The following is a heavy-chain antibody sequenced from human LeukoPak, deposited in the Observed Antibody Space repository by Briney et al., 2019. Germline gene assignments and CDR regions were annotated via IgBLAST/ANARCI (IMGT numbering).Heavy chain of an antibody. D-gene: IGHD6-19*01. V-gene: IGHV3-30*04. Sequence: GRSLRLSCTTSGFTFGSFALHWVRQAPGKGPEWVAVISKDGNKKYYADSAKGRFTISRDNSKNTLYLQMNSLRAEDTAVYYCARVFDSSGWSGDYWGQGTLVTVSS. CDR1: GFTFGSFA. CDR3: ARVFDSSGWSGDY. CDR2: ISKDGNKK. J-gene: IGHJ4*02.